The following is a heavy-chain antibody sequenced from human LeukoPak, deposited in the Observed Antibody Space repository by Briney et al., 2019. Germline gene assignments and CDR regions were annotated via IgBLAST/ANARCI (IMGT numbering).Heavy chain of an antibody. CDR3: AREHTYYYDSSGYYFDY. D-gene: IGHD3-22*01. CDR2: INPSGGST. V-gene: IGHV1-46*01. J-gene: IGHJ4*02. CDR1: GYTFTSYY. Sequence: ASVKVSCKASGYTFTSYYMHWVRQAPGQGLEWMGIINPSGGSTSYAQKFQGRVTMTRDTSTSTVYMEPSSLRSEDTAVYYCAREHTYYYDSSGYYFDYWGQGTLVTVSS.